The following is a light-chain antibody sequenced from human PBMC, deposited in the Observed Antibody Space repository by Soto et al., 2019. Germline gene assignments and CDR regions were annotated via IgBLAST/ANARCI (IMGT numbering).Light chain of an antibody. Sequence: QSALTQPASVSGSPGQAITISCTGTISDVGSYNYVSCYQQYPGTAPKLMIYDVSTRPSGVSDRFSGSKSGNTASLTISGLPAEDEADYYCGSYTTSSNSVFGTGTKVTVL. CDR3: GSYTTSSNSV. CDR1: ISDVGSYNY. V-gene: IGLV2-14*03. J-gene: IGLJ1*01. CDR2: DVS.